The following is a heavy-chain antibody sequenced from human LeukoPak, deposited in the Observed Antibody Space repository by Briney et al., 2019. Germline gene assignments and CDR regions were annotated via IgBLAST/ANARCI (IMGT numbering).Heavy chain of an antibody. J-gene: IGHJ4*02. CDR2: ISSSSSTI. CDR3: ARDRHKYNYDSGGYPPY. Sequence: GGSLRLSCAASGFTFSSYSMLWVRQAPGRGLEWVSYISSSSSTIYYADSVKGRFTISRDNAKNSLYLQMNTLRAEDTAVYYCARDRHKYNYDSGGYPPYWGQGTLVTVSS. CDR1: GFTFSSYS. D-gene: IGHD3-22*01. V-gene: IGHV3-48*01.